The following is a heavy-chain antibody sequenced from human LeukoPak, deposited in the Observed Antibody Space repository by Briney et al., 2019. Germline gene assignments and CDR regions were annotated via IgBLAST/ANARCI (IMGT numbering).Heavy chain of an antibody. CDR1: GYTLASDA. V-gene: IGHV1-3*04. CDR3: ARGYTNGWYLDY. CDR2: VKIGNDNT. J-gene: IGHJ4*02. D-gene: IGHD6-19*01. Sequence: GASVKVSCKASGYTLASDAIHWVRQAPGQRLEWMGWVKIGNDNTKYSQKFQGRVTFTRDTSASTVYTELSSLRSEDTAVYYCARGYTNGWYLDYWGQGTLVTVSS.